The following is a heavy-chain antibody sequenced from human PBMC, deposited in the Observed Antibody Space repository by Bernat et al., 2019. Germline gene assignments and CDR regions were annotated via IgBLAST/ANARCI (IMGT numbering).Heavy chain of an antibody. J-gene: IGHJ5*02. D-gene: IGHD6-19*01. Sequence: EVQLVQSGAEVKKPGESLRISCKGSGYSFTSYWISWVRQMPGKGREWMGRSDPSDSYTNYSPSFQGHVTISADKSISTAYLQWSSLKASDTAMYYCARLGSSGWYVRWFDPWGQGTLVTVSS. V-gene: IGHV5-10-1*01. CDR3: ARLGSSGWYVRWFDP. CDR2: SDPSDSYT. CDR1: GYSFTSYW.